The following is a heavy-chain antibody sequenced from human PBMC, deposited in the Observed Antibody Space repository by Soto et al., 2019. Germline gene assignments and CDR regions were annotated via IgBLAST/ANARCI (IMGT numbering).Heavy chain of an antibody. J-gene: IGHJ5*02. CDR2: ISYDGSNT. Sequence: GGSLRLSCAASGFTFSTYYIHWARQAPGKGLEWVAFISYDGSNTYYADSVKGRFTISRDNSKSTLYLQMNSLRADDTAIYYCARDYGGYGGPSRRFDPWGQGTLVTVSS. CDR3: ARDYGGYGGPSRRFDP. CDR1: GFTFSTYY. D-gene: IGHD5-18*01. V-gene: IGHV3-30-3*01.